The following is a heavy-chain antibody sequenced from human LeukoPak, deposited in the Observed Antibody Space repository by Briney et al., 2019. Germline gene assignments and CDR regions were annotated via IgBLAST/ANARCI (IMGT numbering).Heavy chain of an antibody. D-gene: IGHD1-1*01. CDR3: ARGPTISETGYFDY. Sequence: SETLSLPSAVSGGSFIAYYWSWFRPPPRKGPVWVAEINHRGDTNYNPSVKSRVSISVDTSKNQFSLKVTSLTAADTAVYYCARGPTISETGYFDYWGQGTLVTVSS. CDR2: INHRGDT. J-gene: IGHJ4*03. V-gene: IGHV4-34*01. CDR1: GGSFIAYY.